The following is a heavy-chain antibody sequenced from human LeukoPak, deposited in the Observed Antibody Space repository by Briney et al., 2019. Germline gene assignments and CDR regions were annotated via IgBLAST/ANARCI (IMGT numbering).Heavy chain of an antibody. CDR3: ARGLGYYDSSVGY. CDR2: IYYSGST. V-gene: IGHV4-59*02. Sequence: SETLSLTCTVSGGSVSSHYWSWIRQPRGKGLEWLGYIYYSGSTNYNPSLKSRVTISVDTSKNQFSLKLSSVTAADTAVYYCARGLGYYDSSVGYWGQGTLVTVSS. CDR1: GGSVSSHY. J-gene: IGHJ4*02. D-gene: IGHD3-22*01.